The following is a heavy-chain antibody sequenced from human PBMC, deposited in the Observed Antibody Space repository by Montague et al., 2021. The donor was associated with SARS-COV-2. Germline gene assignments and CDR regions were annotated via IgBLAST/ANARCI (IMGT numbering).Heavy chain of an antibody. CDR2: IYHNGST. CDR3: ARGGGNSADYYNYTMDV. CDR1: GGSISSYY. V-gene: IGHV4-59*01. D-gene: IGHD4-23*01. Sequence: SETLSLTRTVSGGSISSYYWTWIRQPPGKGLESIGYIYHNGSTKXNPSLKSRVTISVDTSKNQFSLKLSSVSVADTAVYYCARGGGNSADYYNYTMDVWGQGTTVTVFS. J-gene: IGHJ6*02.